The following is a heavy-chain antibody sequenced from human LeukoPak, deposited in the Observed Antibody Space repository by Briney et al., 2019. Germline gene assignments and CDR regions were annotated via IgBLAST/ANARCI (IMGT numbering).Heavy chain of an antibody. CDR2: ISNSSFYI. V-gene: IGHV3-21*01. D-gene: IGHD6-6*01. CDR3: VREITAPYPFSYYFYMDV. CDR1: GFIFRVYW. Sequence: MTGGSLRLSCAASGFIFRVYWMTWVRQAPGKGLEWVSSISNSSFYIFYADSVKGRFTISRDNAKNSLYLQLDNLRAEDSAVYYCVREITAPYPFSYYFYMDVWGKGTTVTVSS. J-gene: IGHJ6*03.